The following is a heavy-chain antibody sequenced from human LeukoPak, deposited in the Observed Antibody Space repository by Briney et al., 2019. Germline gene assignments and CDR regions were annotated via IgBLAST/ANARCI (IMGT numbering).Heavy chain of an antibody. V-gene: IGHV3-33*06. Sequence: PGRSLRLSCAVSGFTFSTYGMHWVRQAPGKGLEWVAVIYYDGNGKYYGDSVKGRFTISRDLSRNTLYLQMSSLRADDTAIYYCVKSHSSSWSVLDCWGQGTLVTVSS. D-gene: IGHD6-13*01. CDR2: IYYDGNGK. CDR1: GFTFSTYG. J-gene: IGHJ4*02. CDR3: VKSHSSSWSVLDC.